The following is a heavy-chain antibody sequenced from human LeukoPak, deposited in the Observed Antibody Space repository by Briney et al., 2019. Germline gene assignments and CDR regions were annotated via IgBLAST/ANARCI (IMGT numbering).Heavy chain of an antibody. Sequence: GRSLRLSCAASGFPFSNYGMHWVRQAPGKGPAWVAVISHDGSNKHYEDSVKGRFTISRDNSKNTLYLQMNSLRAEDTAVYYCAREGSQWLRSPGVDYWGQGTLVTVSS. J-gene: IGHJ4*02. CDR1: GFPFSNYG. V-gene: IGHV3-30*03. CDR3: AREGSQWLRSPGVDY. D-gene: IGHD5-12*01. CDR2: ISHDGSNK.